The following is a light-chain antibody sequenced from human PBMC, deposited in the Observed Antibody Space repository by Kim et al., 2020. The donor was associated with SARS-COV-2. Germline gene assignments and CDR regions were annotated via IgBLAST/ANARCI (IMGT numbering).Light chain of an antibody. CDR1: NIGGKS. J-gene: IGLJ2*01. V-gene: IGLV3-21*04. Sequence: SYELTQPPSVSVAPGKTARITCGGNNIGGKSVHWYQQKPGQAPVVVIYYDSDRPSGIPERFSGSKSGNTATLTISRVEAGDEADYFCQVWDSSSDHPIFGGGTQLTVL. CDR3: QVWDSSSDHPI. CDR2: YDS.